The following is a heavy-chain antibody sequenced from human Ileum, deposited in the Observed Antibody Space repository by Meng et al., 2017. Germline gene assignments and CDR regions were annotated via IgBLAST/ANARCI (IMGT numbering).Heavy chain of an antibody. CDR2: IYPADSDT. J-gene: IGHJ5*02. CDR3: AKQGRQNDYGDYWFDP. V-gene: IGHV5-51*01. Sequence: KVSCKGSGYSFTLYWIAWVRQMPGKGLEWMGIIYPADSDTRYNPSFQGQVTISVDKSISTAYLQWNSLKASDTAIYYCAKQGRQNDYGDYWFDPWGQGTLVTVSS. CDR1: GYSFTLYW. D-gene: IGHD4-17*01.